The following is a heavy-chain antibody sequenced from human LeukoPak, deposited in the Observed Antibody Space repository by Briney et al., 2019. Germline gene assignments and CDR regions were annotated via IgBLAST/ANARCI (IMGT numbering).Heavy chain of an antibody. CDR1: GFTFRSYA. V-gene: IGHV3-23*01. J-gene: IGHJ5*02. CDR3: ARDGCSSSCDH. Sequence: GGSLRLSCAASGFTFRSYAMSWVRQSPGKGLEWVSSISFSGGTTYYADSVKGRFTISRDSSKNTLYLQMNSLRAEDTAVYYCARDGCSSSCDHWGQGTLVTVSS. CDR2: ISFSGGTT. D-gene: IGHD6-13*01.